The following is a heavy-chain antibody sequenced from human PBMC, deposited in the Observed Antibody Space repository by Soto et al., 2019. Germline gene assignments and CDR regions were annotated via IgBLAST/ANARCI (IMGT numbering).Heavy chain of an antibody. CDR2: IIPIFGTA. J-gene: IGHJ6*02. Sequence: QVQLVQSGAEVKKPGSSVKVSCKASGGTFSSYAISWVRQAPGQGLKWMGGIIPIFGTATSAQKFQGRVTITADESTSTAYMELSSLRSEDTAVYYCAGRFWSSSFYYYGMDVWGQGTTVTVSS. D-gene: IGHD6-6*01. V-gene: IGHV1-69*01. CDR3: AGRFWSSSFYYYGMDV. CDR1: GGTFSSYA.